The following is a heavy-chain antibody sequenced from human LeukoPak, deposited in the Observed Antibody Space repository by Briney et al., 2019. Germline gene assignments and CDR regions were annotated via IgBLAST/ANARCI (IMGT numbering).Heavy chain of an antibody. CDR1: GFTFSSYG. V-gene: IGHV3-33*01. CDR2: IWYDGSNK. D-gene: IGHD6-19*01. CDR3: AREGPGVAGTVGYYYYYMDV. J-gene: IGHJ6*03. Sequence: GGSLRLSCAASGFTFSSYGMHWVRQAPGKELEWVAVIWYDGSNKYYADSVKGRFTISRDNSKNTLYLQMNSLRAEDTAAYFCAREGPGVAGTVGYYYYYMDVWGKGTTVTVSS.